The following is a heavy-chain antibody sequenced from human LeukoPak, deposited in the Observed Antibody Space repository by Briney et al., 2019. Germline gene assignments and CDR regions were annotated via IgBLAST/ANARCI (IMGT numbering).Heavy chain of an antibody. Sequence: ASVKVSCKASGYTFTSCGISWVRQAPGQGPEWMGWISAYNGNTNYAQKLQGRVTMTTDTSTSTAYMELRSLRSDDTAVYYCARAYDFWSGYPSGDYWGQGTLVIVSS. D-gene: IGHD3-3*01. CDR3: ARAYDFWSGYPSGDY. V-gene: IGHV1-18*01. CDR2: ISAYNGNT. CDR1: GYTFTSCG. J-gene: IGHJ4*02.